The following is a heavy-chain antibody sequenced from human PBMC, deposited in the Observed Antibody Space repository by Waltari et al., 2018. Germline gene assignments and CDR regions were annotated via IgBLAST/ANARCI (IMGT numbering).Heavy chain of an antibody. V-gene: IGHV3-23*03. J-gene: IGHJ3*02. D-gene: IGHD2-2*02. CDR1: GFTFSSSA. CDR2: INSGGST. Sequence: EVQLLESGGGLVQPGGSLRLSCAASGFTFSSSAMSWVRQAPGKGLEWVSVINSGGSTYYADSVKGRFTISRDNSKNTGYLQMNSLRAEDTAVYYCAKRYCSSSSCNTGAFDIWGQGTMVTVSS. CDR3: AKRYCSSSSCNTGAFDI.